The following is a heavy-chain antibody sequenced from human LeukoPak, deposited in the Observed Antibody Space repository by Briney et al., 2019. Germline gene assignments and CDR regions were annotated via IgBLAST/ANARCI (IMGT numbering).Heavy chain of an antibody. V-gene: IGHV1-2*06. CDR2: INSNSGGT. J-gene: IGHJ4*02. CDR1: GYTFTSYY. Sequence: ASVKVSCKASGYTFTSYYMHWVRQAPGQGLEWMGRINSNSGGTELAQKFQGRVTMTRDTSISTAYMEVSSLRSDDTAVYYCARDLPSTPNWELDYWGQGTLVTVSS. CDR3: ARDLPSTPNWELDY. D-gene: IGHD7-27*01.